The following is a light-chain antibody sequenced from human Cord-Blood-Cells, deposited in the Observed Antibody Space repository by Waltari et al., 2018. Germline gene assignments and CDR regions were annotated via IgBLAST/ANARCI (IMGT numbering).Light chain of an antibody. CDR3: QQYYSTPLYT. CDR2: WAS. Sequence: DIVMTQSPDSLAVSLGERATINCKSSQSVLYSSNNKNYLAWYQQKPGQPPKLLIYWASTRKSGVPDRFSGSGSGTDFTLTISSLQAEDEAVYYCQQYYSTPLYTFGQGTKLEIK. CDR1: QSVLYSSNNKNY. J-gene: IGKJ2*01. V-gene: IGKV4-1*01.